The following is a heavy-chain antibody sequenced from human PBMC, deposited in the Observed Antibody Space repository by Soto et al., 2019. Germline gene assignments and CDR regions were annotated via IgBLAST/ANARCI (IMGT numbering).Heavy chain of an antibody. CDR3: ARFGRGFSSAFDFDY. V-gene: IGHV1-18*01. J-gene: IGHJ4*02. Sequence: VQLVQSGAEVKKPGASVKVSCKASGYTFSNFGISWVRLAPGQGLEWMGWITAYNGNTHYAQNFQGRVTMTTDTSTSTAYMDLRSLRSDDTAIYYCARFGRGFSSAFDFDYWGQGTLGTVSS. CDR2: ITAYNGNT. D-gene: IGHD5-18*01. CDR1: GYTFSNFG.